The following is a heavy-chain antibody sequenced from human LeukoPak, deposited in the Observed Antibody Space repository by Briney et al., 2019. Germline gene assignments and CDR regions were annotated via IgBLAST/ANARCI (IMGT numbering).Heavy chain of an antibody. CDR3: TKVRSGSSNWALRVFDY. V-gene: IGHV3-23*01. CDR1: GFTFSNEA. Sequence: PGGSLRLSCAVSGFTFSNEAMGWVRQLRGGGLEWVSTISPGGGTTYYAEFMKGRFTISRDNSKSTLYLEMNSLRVEDTAVYYCTKVRSGSSNWALRVFDYWGQGALVTVSS. J-gene: IGHJ4*02. D-gene: IGHD4-11*01. CDR2: ISPGGGTT.